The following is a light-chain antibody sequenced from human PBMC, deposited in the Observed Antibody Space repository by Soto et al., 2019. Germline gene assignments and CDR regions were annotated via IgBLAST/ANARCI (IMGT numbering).Light chain of an antibody. CDR3: ATWDDSLSGWV. Sequence: QSVLTQPPSASGTPGQRVTISCSGSSSNIGVNYVFWYQHLPGTAPKLLIFRNNQRPSGVPDRFSGSRSGTSASLAISGLRSEDEAGYFCATWDDSLSGWVFGGGTQLTVL. CDR2: RNN. V-gene: IGLV1-47*01. CDR1: SSNIGVNY. J-gene: IGLJ3*02.